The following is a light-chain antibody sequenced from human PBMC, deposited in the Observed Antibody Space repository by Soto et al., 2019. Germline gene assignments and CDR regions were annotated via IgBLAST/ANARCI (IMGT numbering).Light chain of an antibody. CDR3: QHYTDWPWT. J-gene: IGKJ1*01. CDR1: ENVISN. Sequence: EIVMTQSPATLAVSPGERVTLSCSASENVISNVAWYQQKPGQAPRLLIYIASTRATGIPARFSGSGSGTDFPLTISSLQSEDFAVYYCQHYTDWPWTFGQGTKVEI. V-gene: IGKV3-15*01. CDR2: IAS.